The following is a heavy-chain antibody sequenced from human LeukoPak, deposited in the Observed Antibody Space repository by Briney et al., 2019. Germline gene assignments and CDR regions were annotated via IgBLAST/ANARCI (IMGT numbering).Heavy chain of an antibody. J-gene: IGHJ5*02. V-gene: IGHV4-34*01. CDR2: INHSGST. CDR3: ARYFWSGYSYRNWFDH. Sequence: SETLSLTCAVYGGSFSGYYWSWIRQPPGKGLEWIGEINHSGSTNYNPSLKSRVTISVDTSKNQFSLKLSSVTAADTAVYYCARYFWSGYSYRNWFDHWGQGTLVTVSS. CDR1: GGSFSGYY. D-gene: IGHD3-3*01.